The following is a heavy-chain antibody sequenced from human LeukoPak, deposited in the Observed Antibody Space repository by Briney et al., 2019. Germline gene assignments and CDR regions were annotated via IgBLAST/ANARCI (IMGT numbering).Heavy chain of an antibody. D-gene: IGHD5-24*01. CDR1: GGTFSSYA. V-gene: IGHV1-69*05. CDR3: AREGRDGYDDY. J-gene: IGHJ4*02. Sequence: ASVKVSCKASGGTFSSYAISWVRQAPGQGLEWMGRIIPIFGTANYAQKFQGRVTITTDESTSTAYMELSSLRSEDTAVYYCAREGRDGYDDYWGQGTLVTVSS. CDR2: IIPIFGTA.